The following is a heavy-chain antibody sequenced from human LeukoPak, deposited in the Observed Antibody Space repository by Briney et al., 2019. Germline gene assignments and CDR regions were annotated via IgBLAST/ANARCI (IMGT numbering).Heavy chain of an antibody. J-gene: IGHJ3*02. D-gene: IGHD2-21*02. V-gene: IGHV3-48*01. CDR3: AREGGHIVVVTAPEAEDAFDI. CDR1: GFTFSNYA. CDR2: ISSSSSTI. Sequence: PGGSLRLSCAASGFTFSNYAMNWVRQAPGKGLEWVSYISSSSSTIYYADSVEGRFTISRDNAKNSLYLQMNSLRAEDTAVYYCAREGGHIVVVTAPEAEDAFDIWGQGTMVTVSS.